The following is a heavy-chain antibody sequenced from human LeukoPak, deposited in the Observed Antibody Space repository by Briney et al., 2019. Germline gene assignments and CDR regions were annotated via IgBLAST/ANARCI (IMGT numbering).Heavy chain of an antibody. CDR1: GGSFSGYY. D-gene: IGHD6-13*01. V-gene: IGHV4-34*01. Sequence: PSETLSLTCAVFGGSFSGYYWSWIRQPPGKGLEWIGEINHSGSTNYNPSLKSRVTISVDTSKNQFSLKLSSVTAADTAVYYCARLDLEESSSWLDAFDIWGQGTMVTVSS. J-gene: IGHJ3*02. CDR3: ARLDLEESSSWLDAFDI. CDR2: INHSGST.